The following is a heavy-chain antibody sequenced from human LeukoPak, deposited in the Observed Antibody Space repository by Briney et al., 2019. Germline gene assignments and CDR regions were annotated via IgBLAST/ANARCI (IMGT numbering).Heavy chain of an antibody. D-gene: IGHD3-10*01. CDR2: IYPGDSDT. CDR1: GYSFTSYW. J-gene: IGHJ3*02. V-gene: IGHV5-51*01. Sequence: GESLKISCKGSGYSFTSYWIGWVRQMPGKGLEWMGIIYPGDSDTRYSPSFQGQVTISADKSISTAYQQWSSLKASDTAMYYWARITRVEEGSVTRGAFESWGPGTMVTAAS. CDR3: ARITRVEEGSVTRGAFES.